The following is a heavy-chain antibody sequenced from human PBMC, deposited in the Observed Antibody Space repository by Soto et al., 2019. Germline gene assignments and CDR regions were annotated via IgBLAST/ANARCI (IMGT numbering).Heavy chain of an antibody. D-gene: IGHD3-10*01. Sequence: QVQLVESGGGVVQPGRSPRLSCAASGFTFSSYPMHWVRQAPGKGLEWVAVISYDGRDIYYADSVKGRFTISRDNSKNTLFLLLHTLRAEDSAVYYCARDRGQRSADYYFDYWGQGTLVTVSS. J-gene: IGHJ4*02. CDR1: GFTFSSYP. CDR3: ARDRGQRSADYYFDY. V-gene: IGHV3-30*04. CDR2: ISYDGRDI.